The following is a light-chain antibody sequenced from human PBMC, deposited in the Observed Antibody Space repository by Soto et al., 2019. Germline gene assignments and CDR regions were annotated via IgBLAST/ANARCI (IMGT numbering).Light chain of an antibody. CDR3: QQYKNWPPFT. J-gene: IGKJ2*01. CDR1: QGVSSN. V-gene: IGKV3-15*01. Sequence: ETVMTQSPSTLSVSPGDRATLSCRASQGVSSNLAWYQQKPGQAPRLLIYSASTRATGIPARFSGSGSGTEFTLTISSLQSEDFAVYYCQQYKNWPPFTFGQGTKLEIK. CDR2: SAS.